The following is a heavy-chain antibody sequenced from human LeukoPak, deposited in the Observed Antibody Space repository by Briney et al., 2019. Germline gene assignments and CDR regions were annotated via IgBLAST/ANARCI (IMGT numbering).Heavy chain of an antibody. V-gene: IGHV4-38-2*01. D-gene: IGHD6-13*01. CDR1: GYSISSGHY. CDR2: IYHSGST. J-gene: IGHJ4*02. Sequence: SETLSLTCAVSGYSISSGHYWGWIRQPPGKGLEWIGSIYHSGSTYYNPSLKSRVTISVDTSKNQFSLKLSSVTAADTAVYYCARYSSSWDYWGQGTLVTVSS. CDR3: ARYSSSWDY.